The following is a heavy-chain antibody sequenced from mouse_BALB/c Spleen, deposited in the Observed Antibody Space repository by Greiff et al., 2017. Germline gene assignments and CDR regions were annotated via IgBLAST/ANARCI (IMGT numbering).Heavy chain of an antibody. Sequence: VKLQQSGAGLVKPGASVKLSCKASGYTFTEYIIHWVKQRSGQGLEWIGWFYPGSGSIKYNEKFKDKATLTADKSSSTVYMELSRLTSEDSAVYFCARHEVYYGSSYGGYYAMDYWGQGTSVTVSS. J-gene: IGHJ4*01. D-gene: IGHD1-1*01. CDR2: FYPGSGSI. CDR3: ARHEVYYGSSYGGYYAMDY. V-gene: IGHV1-62-2*01. CDR1: GYTFTEYI.